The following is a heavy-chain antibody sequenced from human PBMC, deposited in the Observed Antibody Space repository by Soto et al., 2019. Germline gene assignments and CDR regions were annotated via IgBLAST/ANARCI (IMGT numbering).Heavy chain of an antibody. D-gene: IGHD6-19*01. CDR3: AKDGEAVVLGDDAFDI. CDR2: ISGSGGST. Sequence: EVQLLESGGGLVQPGGSLRLSCAASGFTFSSYAMSWVRQAPGKGLEWVSAISGSGGSTYYADSVKGRFTISRDNSKNTLYLQMNRLRAEDTAVYYCAKDGEAVVLGDDAFDIWGQVTMVTVSS. CDR1: GFTFSSYA. J-gene: IGHJ3*02. V-gene: IGHV3-23*01.